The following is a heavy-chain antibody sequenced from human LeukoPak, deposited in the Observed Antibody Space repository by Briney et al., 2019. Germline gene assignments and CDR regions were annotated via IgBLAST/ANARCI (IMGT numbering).Heavy chain of an antibody. D-gene: IGHD2-8*02. CDR3: ARVTGVIRYYYGMDV. V-gene: IGHV3-11*01. CDR1: GFTFSDYY. J-gene: IGHJ6*02. Sequence: GGSLRLSCAASGFTFSDYYMSWMRQAPGKGLEWVSYISSSGSTIYYADSVKGRFTISRDNAKNSLYLQMNSLRAEDTAVYYCARVTGVIRYYYGMDVWGQGTTVTVSS. CDR2: ISSSGSTI.